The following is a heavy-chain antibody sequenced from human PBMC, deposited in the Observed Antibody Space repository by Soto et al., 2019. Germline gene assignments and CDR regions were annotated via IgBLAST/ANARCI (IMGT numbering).Heavy chain of an antibody. CDR3: ARGVTRGSFSPFDL. CDR1: GDTFSSYS. J-gene: IGHJ4*02. Sequence: QVHLVQSGAEVKKPGSSVKVSCTSSGDTFSSYSYSWVRLVPGQGLEWMGGFSHVFGGPNYAQNFLDRVTLTPNQFTRTVYLELSGLTSDDTAVYYCARGVTRGSFSPFDLWGQGTLVTIFS. V-gene: IGHV1-69*13. CDR2: FSHVFGGP. D-gene: IGHD3-10*01.